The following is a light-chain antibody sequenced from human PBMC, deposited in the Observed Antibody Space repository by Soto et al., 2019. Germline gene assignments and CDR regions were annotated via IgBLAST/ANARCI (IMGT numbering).Light chain of an antibody. CDR3: QTYDSSLSGFFYV. CDR2: GNS. V-gene: IGLV1-40*01. CDR1: SSNIGAGYD. Sequence: QSVLTQPPSVSGAPGQRVTISCTGSSSNIGAGYDVHWYQQLPGTAPKLLIYGNSNRPSGVPDRFSGSKSGTSASLAITGLQAEDEADYYCQTYDSSLSGFFYVFGTGTKLTV. J-gene: IGLJ1*01.